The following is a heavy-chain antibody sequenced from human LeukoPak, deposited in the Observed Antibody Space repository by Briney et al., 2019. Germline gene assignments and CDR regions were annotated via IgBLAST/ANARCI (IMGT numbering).Heavy chain of an antibody. Sequence: GGSLKLPCAASGFTFSGSAMHWVRQASGKGLEWVGRIRSKANSYATAYAASVKGRFTISRDDSKNTAYLQMNSLKTEDTAVYYCTGTLYYYGSGSPKIDYWGQGTLVTVSS. V-gene: IGHV3-73*01. CDR3: TGTLYYYGSGSPKIDY. CDR1: GFTFSGSA. D-gene: IGHD3-10*01. CDR2: IRSKANSYAT. J-gene: IGHJ4*02.